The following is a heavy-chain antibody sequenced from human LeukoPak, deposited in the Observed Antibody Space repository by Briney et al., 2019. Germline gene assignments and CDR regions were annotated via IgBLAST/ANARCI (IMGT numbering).Heavy chain of an antibody. J-gene: IGHJ4*02. D-gene: IGHD1-26*01. CDR1: GGSIVTSYF. V-gene: IGHV4-39*01. Sequence: SETLSLTCTVSGGSIVTSYFWGWIRQPPGKGLEWIGSVYYSGTTYAYPSLKSRVTISVDTSTNRASLKLNSVTAADTAVYYCAKTYSGSYSPFDSWGQGTLVTVSS. CDR3: AKTYSGSYSPFDS. CDR2: VYYSGTT.